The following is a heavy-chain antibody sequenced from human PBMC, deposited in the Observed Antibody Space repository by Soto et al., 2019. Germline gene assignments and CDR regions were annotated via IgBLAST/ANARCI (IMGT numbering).Heavy chain of an antibody. Sequence: GGALTLACVASVIEFSNYATSWVRQAPGKGLEWVSISSASGRSRYHADSVKGRFTISRDNSKNTLYLHMTNLRAEDTAVYYCAKDGNWLDVYFDVWGQGTPVTVSS. D-gene: IGHD6-19*01. V-gene: IGHV3-23*01. CDR1: VIEFSNYA. CDR2: SSASGRSR. CDR3: AKDGNWLDVYFDV. J-gene: IGHJ4*02.